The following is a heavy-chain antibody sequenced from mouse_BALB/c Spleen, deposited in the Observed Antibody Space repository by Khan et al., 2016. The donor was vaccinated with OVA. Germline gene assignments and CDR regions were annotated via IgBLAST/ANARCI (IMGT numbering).Heavy chain of an antibody. CDR1: GFNIKDTY. CDR2: IDPANGNT. V-gene: IGHV14-3*02. Sequence: MQLEESGAELVKPVASVKLSCTASGFNIKDTYMHWVKQRPEQGLEWIGRIDPANGNTKYDPKFQGKATITADTSSNTAYLHLSSLTSEDTAVYYCARDYWDVFAYWGQGTLVTVSA. CDR3: ARDYWDVFAY. J-gene: IGHJ3*01. D-gene: IGHD4-1*01.